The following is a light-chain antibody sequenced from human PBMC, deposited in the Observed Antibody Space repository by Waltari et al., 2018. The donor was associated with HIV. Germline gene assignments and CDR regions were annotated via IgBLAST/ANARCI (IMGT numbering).Light chain of an antibody. CDR3: TSYAGRDNLV. J-gene: IGLJ2*01. CDR1: SSDVGDNDY. V-gene: IGLV2-8*01. CDR2: EVS. Sequence: QSALTQPPSASGSPGQSVTISCTGTSSDVGDNDYVSWYQQHPGKAPKVMIYEVSKRPSGVHDRISGSKSGNTASLTVSGLQAEDEADYFCTSYAGRDNLVFGGGTKLTV.